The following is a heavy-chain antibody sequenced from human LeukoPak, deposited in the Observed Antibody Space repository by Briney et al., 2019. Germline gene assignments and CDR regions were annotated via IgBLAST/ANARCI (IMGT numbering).Heavy chain of an antibody. Sequence: GGSLRLSCEASGFAFTNTWMSWVRQAPGKGLEWVGRVKSKADDGTTDYAAPVQGRFTISRDDSKNTLSLQMNSLKTEDTAVYYCATEGGSGSYYGDDAFDMWGQGTMVTVSS. CDR3: ATEGGSGSYYGDDAFDM. D-gene: IGHD3-10*01. V-gene: IGHV3-15*01. CDR1: GFAFTNTW. J-gene: IGHJ3*02. CDR2: VKSKADDGTT.